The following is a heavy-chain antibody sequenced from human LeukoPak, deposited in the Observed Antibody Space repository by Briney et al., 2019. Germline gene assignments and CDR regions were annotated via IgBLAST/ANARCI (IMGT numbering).Heavy chain of an antibody. CDR1: GFTFSSYW. V-gene: IGHV3-7*01. J-gene: IGHJ6*03. Sequence: GGSLRLSCTASGFTFSSYWMSWVRQAPGKGLEWGPKKRRNGGAKYYVDSVKGRFTISRDNAKNSLSLQKNSLRAEDTAVYYWARPWSVAGTPDYYYYMDVWGKGNTVTISS. D-gene: IGHD6-19*01. CDR2: KRRNGGAK. CDR3: ARPWSVAGTPDYYYYMDV.